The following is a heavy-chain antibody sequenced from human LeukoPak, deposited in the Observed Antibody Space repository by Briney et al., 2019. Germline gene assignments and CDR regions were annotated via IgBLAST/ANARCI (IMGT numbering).Heavy chain of an antibody. CDR1: GYTFTGYH. Sequence: ASVKVSCKASGYTFTGYHIHWVRQAPGQGLEWMGRIDPYSVDTNFAQKFQRRVTMTRDTSITTAYMDLSSLPPDDTAVYFCARDQGSLTRSWYTGYWGQGTQVTVSS. J-gene: IGHJ4*02. D-gene: IGHD6-13*01. V-gene: IGHV1-2*06. CDR2: IDPYSVDT. CDR3: ARDQGSLTRSWYTGY.